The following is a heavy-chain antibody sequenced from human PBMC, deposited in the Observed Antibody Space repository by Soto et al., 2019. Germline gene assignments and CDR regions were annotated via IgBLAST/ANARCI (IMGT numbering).Heavy chain of an antibody. CDR3: ARGGGFDS. Sequence: NPSETLSLTCTVSGGSISSGGYYWNWIRQHPGKGLEWIGYIYYSGNTYYNPSLKSRVTISVDTSKNQFSLKLSSVTAADTAVYYCARGGGFDSWGRGTLVTAPQ. CDR2: IYYSGNT. V-gene: IGHV4-31*03. D-gene: IGHD3-16*01. CDR1: GGSISSGGYY. J-gene: IGHJ4*02.